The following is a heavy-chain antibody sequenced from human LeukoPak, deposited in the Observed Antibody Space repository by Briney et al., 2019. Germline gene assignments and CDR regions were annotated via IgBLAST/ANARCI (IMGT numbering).Heavy chain of an antibody. CDR3: ARMTTVPYGMDV. J-gene: IGHJ6*02. CDR1: GFTFSSYA. Sequence: SGGSLRFSCAASGFTFSSYAMHWVRQAPGKGLEWVAVISYDGSNKYYADSVKGRFTISRDNSKNTLYLQMNSLRAEDTAVYYCARMTTVPYGMDVWGQGTTVTVSS. V-gene: IGHV3-30-3*01. CDR2: ISYDGSNK. D-gene: IGHD4-11*01.